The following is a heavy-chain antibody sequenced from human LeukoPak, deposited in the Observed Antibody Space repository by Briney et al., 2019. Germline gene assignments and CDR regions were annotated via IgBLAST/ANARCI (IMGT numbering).Heavy chain of an antibody. CDR1: GGTFSSYA. D-gene: IGHD5-18*01. CDR2: IIPIFGTA. Sequence: SVKVSCKASGGTFSSYAISWVRQAPGQGLEWMGGIIPIFGTANYAQKFQGRVTVTTDESTSTAYMELSSLRSEDTAVYYCARDKRKTTWIRDPHNYYFDYWGQGTLVTVSS. CDR3: ARDKRKTTWIRDPHNYYFDY. J-gene: IGHJ4*02. V-gene: IGHV1-69*05.